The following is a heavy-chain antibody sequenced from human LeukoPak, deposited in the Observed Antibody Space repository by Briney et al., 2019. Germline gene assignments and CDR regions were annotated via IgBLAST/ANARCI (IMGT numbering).Heavy chain of an antibody. V-gene: IGHV4-61*01. CDR1: GGSFSSGSYY. Sequence: SETLSLTCTVSGGSFSSGSYYWSWTRQPPGKGLELIEYIYYSGSTNYNPSLKNRVTISLDTSKNQFSLRLSSVTAADTAVYYCALWFCSRTSCYVDYWGQGTLVTVSS. CDR3: ALWFCSRTSCYVDY. CDR2: IYYSGST. J-gene: IGHJ4*02. D-gene: IGHD2-2*01.